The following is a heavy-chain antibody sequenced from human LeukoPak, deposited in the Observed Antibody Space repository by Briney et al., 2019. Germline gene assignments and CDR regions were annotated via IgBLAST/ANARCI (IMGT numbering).Heavy chain of an antibody. V-gene: IGHV3-23*01. J-gene: IGHJ4*02. Sequence: GGSLRLSCAASGFTFSSHAMSWVRQAPGKGLEWVSGISSSGGSTYYADSVKGRFTISRDNSKSTLYLQMNSLRGEDTAVYYCAKGAATMGDCWGQGTLVTVSS. D-gene: IGHD5-12*01. CDR2: ISSSGGST. CDR1: GFTFSSHA. CDR3: AKGAATMGDC.